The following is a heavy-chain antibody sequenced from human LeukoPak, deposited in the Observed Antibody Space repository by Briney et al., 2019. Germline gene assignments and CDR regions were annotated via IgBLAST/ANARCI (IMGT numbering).Heavy chain of an antibody. Sequence: GGSLRLSCAASGFTFSSYAMSWVRQAPGKGLEWVSAISGSGGSTYYADSVKGQFTISRDNSKNTLYLQMNSLRAEDTAVYYCAKDGRYYYGSGSYPPGWGQGTMVTVSS. CDR2: ISGSGGST. V-gene: IGHV3-23*01. CDR3: AKDGRYYYGSGSYPPG. J-gene: IGHJ3*01. D-gene: IGHD3-10*01. CDR1: GFTFSSYA.